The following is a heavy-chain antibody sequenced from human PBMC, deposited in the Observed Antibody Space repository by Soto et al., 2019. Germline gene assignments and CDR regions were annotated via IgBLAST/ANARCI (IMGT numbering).Heavy chain of an antibody. CDR1: GFTFSSYG. CDR3: ARAPGDCSSTSCYFDY. CDR2: IWDDGSNK. Sequence: GGSLRLSCAASGFTFSSYGMHWVRQAPGKGLEWVAVIWDDGSNKYYADSVKGRFTISRDNSKNTLYLQMNSLRAEETAVYYGARAPGDCSSTSCYFDYWGQGTLVTVSS. V-gene: IGHV3-33*01. D-gene: IGHD2-2*01. J-gene: IGHJ4*02.